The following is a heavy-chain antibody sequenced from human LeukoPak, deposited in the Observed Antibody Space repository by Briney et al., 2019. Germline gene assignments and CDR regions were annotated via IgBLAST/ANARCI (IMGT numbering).Heavy chain of an antibody. D-gene: IGHD3-3*01. V-gene: IGHV1-2*06. J-gene: IGHJ4*02. CDR1: GYTFTGYY. CDR2: INPNSGGT. CDR3: GIAGVVTTIDY. Sequence: ASVKVSCKASGYTFTGYYMHWVRQAPGQGLQWMGRINPNSGGTNYAQKFQGRVTMTRDTSISTAYMELSRLRSDDTAVYYCGIAGVVTTIDYWGQGTLVTVSS.